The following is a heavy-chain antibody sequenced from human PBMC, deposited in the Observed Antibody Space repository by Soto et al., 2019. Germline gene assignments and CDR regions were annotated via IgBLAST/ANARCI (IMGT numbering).Heavy chain of an antibody. CDR1: GFTFSSYD. J-gene: IGHJ5*02. Sequence: PGGSLRLSCAASGFTFSSYDMHWVRQTPAKGLEWVEGVSYDGNDKYYVDSVKGRFTISRGNSKNTLYLQMNSLRVEDTAVYYCAGGKGNKWNYIWFDPWGQRTLVTVSS. CDR3: AGGKGNKWNYIWFDP. D-gene: IGHD1-7*01. V-gene: IGHV3-30*03. CDR2: VSYDGNDK.